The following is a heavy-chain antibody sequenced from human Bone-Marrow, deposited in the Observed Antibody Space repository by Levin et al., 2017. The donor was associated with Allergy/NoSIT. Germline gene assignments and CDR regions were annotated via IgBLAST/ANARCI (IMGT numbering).Heavy chain of an antibody. Sequence: SETLSLTCTVSDGSISSDDFYWSWIRQPPGKGLEWIGYIYHSGSTYYNPSLQSRVIFSVDTSNNQFSVKLSSVTAADTAVYYCATGSGRYKIFFGYWGQGTLVTVSS. J-gene: IGHJ4*02. CDR2: IYHSGST. D-gene: IGHD3-10*01. V-gene: IGHV4-30-4*01. CDR1: DGSISSDDFY. CDR3: ATGSGRYKIFFGY.